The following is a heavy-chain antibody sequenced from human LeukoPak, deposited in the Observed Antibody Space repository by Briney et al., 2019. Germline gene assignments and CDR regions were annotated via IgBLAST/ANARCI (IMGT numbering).Heavy chain of an antibody. Sequence: ASVKVSCKTSGYTFTSYGISWVRQAPGQGLEWMGWISAYNGNTNYAQNLQGRVTMTTDTSTSTAYMELRSLISDDTAVYYCARESCYYGSGSYNAFDIWGQGTMVTVSS. V-gene: IGHV1-18*01. J-gene: IGHJ3*02. CDR3: ARESCYYGSGSYNAFDI. CDR1: GYTFTSYG. D-gene: IGHD3-10*01. CDR2: ISAYNGNT.